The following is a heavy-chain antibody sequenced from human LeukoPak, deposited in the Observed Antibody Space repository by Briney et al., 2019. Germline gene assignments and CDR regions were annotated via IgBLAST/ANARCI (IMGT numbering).Heavy chain of an antibody. Sequence: PSETLSLTCTVSGGSISSSSYYWGWIRQPPGKGLEWIGSIYYSGSTYCNPSLKSRVTISVDTSKNQFSLKLSSVTAADTAVYYCARREVWFGEPVGFFDYWGQGTLVTVSS. V-gene: IGHV4-39*01. J-gene: IGHJ4*02. CDR3: ARREVWFGEPVGFFDY. D-gene: IGHD3-10*01. CDR2: IYYSGST. CDR1: GGSISSSSYY.